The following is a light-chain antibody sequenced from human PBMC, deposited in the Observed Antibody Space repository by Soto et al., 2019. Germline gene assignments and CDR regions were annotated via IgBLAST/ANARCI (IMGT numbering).Light chain of an antibody. CDR3: QQRSNWPPVT. V-gene: IGKV3-11*01. Sequence: EIVLTQSPATLSLSPGERATLSCRASQSVSSYLAWYQQKPGQAPRLLIYDASNRSTGIPARFSGSGSGTAFTTTISRLEPEDFAVYYGQQRSNWPPVTFGHGTKVEI. CDR1: QSVSSY. CDR2: DAS. J-gene: IGKJ1*01.